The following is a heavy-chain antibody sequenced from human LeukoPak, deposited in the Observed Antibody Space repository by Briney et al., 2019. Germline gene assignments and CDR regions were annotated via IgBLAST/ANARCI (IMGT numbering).Heavy chain of an antibody. CDR1: GFTFSSYA. CDR2: IPYDGSNK. Sequence: PGRTLRLSCAASGFTFSSYAMHWVRQAPGKGLEWVALIPYDGSNKYYADSVKGRFTVSRDNSKNTLYLQMNSLRAEDTAVYYCAREAQNYYCSGGSCYSLWGQGTLVTVSS. V-gene: IGHV3-30*04. CDR3: AREAQNYYCSGGSCYSL. D-gene: IGHD2-15*01. J-gene: IGHJ4*02.